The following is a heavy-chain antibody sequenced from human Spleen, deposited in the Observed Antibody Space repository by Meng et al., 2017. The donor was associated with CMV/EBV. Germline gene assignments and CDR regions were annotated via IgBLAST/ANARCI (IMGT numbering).Heavy chain of an antibody. CDR3: ARVREHTSLGNYWFDP. CDR1: GASITTSNV. CDR2: IDHSGNS. V-gene: IGHV4-4*02. J-gene: IGHJ5*02. D-gene: IGHD3-16*01. Sequence: GASITTSNVWTWVRQTPGKGLEWVGEIDHSGNSNSNPSLKSRLTLSLDTSKNYLSLTMTSVTAEDTAIYYCARVREHTSLGNYWFDPWGQGTLVTVSS.